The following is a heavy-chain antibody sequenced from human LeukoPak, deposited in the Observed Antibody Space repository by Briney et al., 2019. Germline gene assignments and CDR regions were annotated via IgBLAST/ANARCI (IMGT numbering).Heavy chain of an antibody. CDR3: ARPTYCGSDCYFNFDY. V-gene: IGHV1-2*02. CDR2: IKPNSGVT. Sequence: ASVKVSCKTSGYTFATYFMHWVRQAPGQGLEWMGYIKPNSGVTNYAQKFRGRVTMTWDTSISTASIELSGLTSDDTAIYYCARPTYCGSDCYFNFDYWGQGTLVTVSS. D-gene: IGHD2-21*02. CDR1: GYTFATYF. J-gene: IGHJ4*02.